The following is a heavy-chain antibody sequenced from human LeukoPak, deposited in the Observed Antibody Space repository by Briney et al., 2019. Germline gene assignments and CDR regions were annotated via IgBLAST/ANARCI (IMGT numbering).Heavy chain of an antibody. D-gene: IGHD2-21*01. Sequence: PEGSLRLSCAGSGFSFGPHAMSWVRQAPGKGLEWVSGIGGSDDNSHYADSEKGRFTIPRDNSRQTLFLQMNSLRAEDTAVYYCARDRGGLIDTGTLIHWGLGTLVTVSS. CDR3: ARDRGGLIDTGTLIH. J-gene: IGHJ4*02. V-gene: IGHV3-23*01. CDR1: GFSFGPHA. CDR2: IGGSDDNS.